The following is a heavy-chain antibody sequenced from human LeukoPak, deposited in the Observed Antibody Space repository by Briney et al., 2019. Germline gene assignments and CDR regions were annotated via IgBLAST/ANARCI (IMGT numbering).Heavy chain of an antibody. D-gene: IGHD3-22*01. CDR2: IIPIFGTA. CDR3: ASENPYYYDSSGYYSHYYFDY. V-gene: IGHV1-69*05. CDR1: GGTFSSYA. Sequence: VKVSCKASGGTFSSYAISWVRQAPGQGLEWMGRIIPIFGTANYAQKFQGRVTITTDESTSTAYMELSSLRSEDTAVYYCASENPYYYDSSGYYSHYYFDYWGQGTLVTVSS. J-gene: IGHJ4*02.